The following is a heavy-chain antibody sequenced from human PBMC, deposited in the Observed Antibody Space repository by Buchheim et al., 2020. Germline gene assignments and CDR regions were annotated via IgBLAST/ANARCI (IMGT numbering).Heavy chain of an antibody. CDR1: GGSISGYY. CDR3: ARGRLRAPHRLPLPEFAY. J-gene: IGHJ4*02. V-gene: IGHV4-34*01. Sequence: QVQLQQWGAGLLKPSETLSLTCAVYGGSISGYYWSWIRQPPGKGLEWIGEINNSGITDYNPSLKSRVTISVDTSKNQFSLKLSSVTAADTAVYYCARGRLRAPHRLPLPEFAYGGQGTL. D-gene: IGHD2-2*01. CDR2: INNSGIT.